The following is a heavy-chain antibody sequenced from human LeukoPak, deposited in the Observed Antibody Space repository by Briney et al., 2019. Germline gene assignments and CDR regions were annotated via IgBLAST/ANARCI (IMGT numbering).Heavy chain of an antibody. D-gene: IGHD6-19*01. J-gene: IGHJ4*02. CDR3: ARGIWSRSCWYHLDS. V-gene: IGHV1-3*01. CDR2: INAGNGAT. Sequence: ASVMLSCKASGYTFTNYAIHWVRQAPGQSLEWMGWINAGNGATKYSQNFQGRVTIMRDTSATTAYMALSSLRPEDTAVYFCARGIWSRSCWYHLDSWGQGTQVTVSS. CDR1: GYTFTNYA.